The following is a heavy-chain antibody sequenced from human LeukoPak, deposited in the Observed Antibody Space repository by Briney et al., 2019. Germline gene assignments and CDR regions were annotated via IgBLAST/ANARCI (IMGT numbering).Heavy chain of an antibody. CDR3: ARARYYYGSGTPVGMDV. CDR2: IYYSGST. J-gene: IGHJ6*02. V-gene: IGHV4-59*01. Sequence: SETLSLICTVSGGSISSYYWSWIRQPPGKGLEWIGYIYYSGSTNYNPSLKSRVTISVDTSKNQFSLKLSSVTAADTPVYYCARARYYYGSGTPVGMDVWGQGTTVTVSS. D-gene: IGHD3-10*01. CDR1: GGSISSYY.